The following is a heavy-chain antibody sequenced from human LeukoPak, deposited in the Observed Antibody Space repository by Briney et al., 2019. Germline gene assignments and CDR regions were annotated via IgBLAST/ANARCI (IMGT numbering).Heavy chain of an antibody. J-gene: IGHJ4*02. CDR3: AKIGVSDYDFWSGHSFDY. CDR2: ISGSGGTT. V-gene: IGHV3-23*01. CDR1: GFTFSSCA. D-gene: IGHD3-3*01. Sequence: PGGSLRLSCAGSGFTFSSCAMSWVRQAPGKGLEWVAAISGSGGTTDYADSVKGRFTISRDNSKNTLYLQMNSLRAEDTAVYYCAKIGVSDYDFWSGHSFDYWGQGTLVTVSS.